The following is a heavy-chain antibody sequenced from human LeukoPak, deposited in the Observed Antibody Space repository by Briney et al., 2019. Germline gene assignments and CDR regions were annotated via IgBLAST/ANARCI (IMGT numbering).Heavy chain of an antibody. Sequence: PSETLSLTCTVSGGSISSYYWSWIRQPPGKGLEWIGYMFYSGITNYNPSLKSRVTISVDTSKNQFSLKLSSVTAADTAVYYCAREYYYGSGSYYNHLDYWARKPWSPSPQ. V-gene: IGHV4-59*01. CDR2: MFYSGIT. CDR3: AREYYYGSGSYYNHLDY. CDR1: GGSISSYY. J-gene: IGHJ4*02. D-gene: IGHD3-10*01.